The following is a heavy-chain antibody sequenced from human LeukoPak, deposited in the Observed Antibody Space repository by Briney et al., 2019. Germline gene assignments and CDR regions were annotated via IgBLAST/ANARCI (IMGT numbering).Heavy chain of an antibody. D-gene: IGHD3-10*01. CDR1: GYTFTGYY. J-gene: IGHJ4*02. CDR3: ARGVVRGAPTTNFDY. Sequence: ASVKVSCKASGYTFTGYYMHWVRQAPGQGLEWMGWINPNSGGTNYAQKFQGRVTMTRDTSISTAYMELSRLRSDDTAVYYCARGVVRGAPTTNFDYWGQGTLVTASS. V-gene: IGHV1-2*02. CDR2: INPNSGGT.